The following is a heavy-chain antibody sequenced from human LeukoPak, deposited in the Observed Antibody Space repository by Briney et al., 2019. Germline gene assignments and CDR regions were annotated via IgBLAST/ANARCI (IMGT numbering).Heavy chain of an antibody. CDR3: ARLLGYCSSTSCYNFDY. CDR2: ISYDGSNK. Sequence: GRSLRLSCAASGFTFSSYAMHWVRQAPGKGLEWVAVISYDGSNKYYADSVKGRFTISRDNSKNTLYLQMNSLRAEDTAVYYCARLLGYCSSTSCYNFDYWAREPWSPSPQ. D-gene: IGHD2-2*02. CDR1: GFTFSSYA. J-gene: IGHJ4*02. V-gene: IGHV3-30-3*01.